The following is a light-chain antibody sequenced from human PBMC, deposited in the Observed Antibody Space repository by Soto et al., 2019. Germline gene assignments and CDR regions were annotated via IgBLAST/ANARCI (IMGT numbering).Light chain of an antibody. V-gene: IGLV1-44*01. Sequence: QSVLTQSPSASATPGQRVTISCSGGRSSIGTYTVNWYQQLPGTAPTLLIFRNHQRPSGVPDRFSGSKSGTSASLAISGPQSEDEADYYCAAWDDSLRAVVFGGGTKLTVL. CDR1: RSSIGTYT. CDR3: AAWDDSLRAVV. J-gene: IGLJ2*01. CDR2: RNH.